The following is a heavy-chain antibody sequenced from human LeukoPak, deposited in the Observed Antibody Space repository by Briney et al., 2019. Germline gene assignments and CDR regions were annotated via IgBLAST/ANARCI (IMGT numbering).Heavy chain of an antibody. CDR2: ISSSGSTI. D-gene: IGHD5-12*01. J-gene: IGHJ4*02. CDR1: GFTFSSYE. Sequence: GGSLRLSCAASGFTFSSYEMNWVRQAPGKGLEWVSYISSSGSTIYYADSVKGRFTISRGNAKNSLYLQMNSLRAEDTAVYYCARDLSGYDYFDYWGQGTLVTVSS. CDR3: ARDLSGYDYFDY. V-gene: IGHV3-48*03.